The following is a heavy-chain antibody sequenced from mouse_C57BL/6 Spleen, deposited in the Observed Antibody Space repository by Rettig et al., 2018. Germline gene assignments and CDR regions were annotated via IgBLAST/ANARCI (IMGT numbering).Heavy chain of an antibody. V-gene: IGHV14-4*01. J-gene: IGHJ2*01. CDR2: IDPENGDT. CDR3: TSNHYFDY. D-gene: IGHD2-1*01. Sequence: QRPEQGLEWIGWIDPENGDTEYASKFQGKATITADTSSNTAYLQLSSLTSEDTAVYYCTSNHYFDYWGQGTTLTVSS.